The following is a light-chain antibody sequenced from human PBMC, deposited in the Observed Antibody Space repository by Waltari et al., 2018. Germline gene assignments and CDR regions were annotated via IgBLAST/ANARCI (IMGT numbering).Light chain of an antibody. Sequence: DIQMPQSPSSLSASIGDRATITCQASQDITNYLNWYQQKPGKAPKVLIYDAANLETGVASRFNGSGSGTDVTITISSLQPEDIATYYCQQYYNFPPFTFGQGTRLEIK. V-gene: IGKV1-33*01. CDR2: DAA. J-gene: IGKJ5*01. CDR1: QDITNY. CDR3: QQYYNFPPFT.